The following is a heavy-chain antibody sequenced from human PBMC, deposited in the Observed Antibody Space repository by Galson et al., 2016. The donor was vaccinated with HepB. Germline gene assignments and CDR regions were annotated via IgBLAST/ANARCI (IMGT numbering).Heavy chain of an antibody. V-gene: IGHV3-21*01. D-gene: IGHD2-21*01. J-gene: IGHJ5*02. CDR1: GFSFSTSS. CDR2: ISSSSNSV. CDR3: ARGIALEP. Sequence: SLRLSCAASGFSFSTSSMNWVRQAPGRGLEWVSSISSSSNSVYYADSVKGRFIISRDNAENSLYLQMNSLRAEDTAVYYCARGIALEPWGQGTLVTVSS.